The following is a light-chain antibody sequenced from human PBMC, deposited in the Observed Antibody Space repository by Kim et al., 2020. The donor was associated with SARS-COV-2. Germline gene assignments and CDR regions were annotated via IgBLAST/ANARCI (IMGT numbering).Light chain of an antibody. V-gene: IGKV3-11*01. CDR2: DAS. CDR1: QSVGTY. J-gene: IGKJ5*01. CDR3: QQRSSWLT. Sequence: EIVLTQSPATLSLSPGERATLSCRASQSVGTYLAWYQQKPGQAPRLLIYDASNRATGIPARFSGSGSGTDFPFTISSLEPEDSAVYYCQQRSSWLTFGQGARLEIK.